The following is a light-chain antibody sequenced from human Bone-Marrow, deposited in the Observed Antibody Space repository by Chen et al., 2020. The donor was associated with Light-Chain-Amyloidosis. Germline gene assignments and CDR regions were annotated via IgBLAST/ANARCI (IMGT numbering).Light chain of an antibody. J-gene: IGLJ3*02. V-gene: IGLV6-57*01. CDR2: EDD. Sequence: NFMLSQPHSVSASPGQTVIISCTRSSGSIATNYVQWYQQRPGSPPTTVIYEDDQRPSGVPDRFSGSIDRSSNSASLTISGLKTEDEADYYCQSYQGSSQGVFGGGTKLTVL. CDR3: QSYQGSSQGV. CDR1: SGSIATNY.